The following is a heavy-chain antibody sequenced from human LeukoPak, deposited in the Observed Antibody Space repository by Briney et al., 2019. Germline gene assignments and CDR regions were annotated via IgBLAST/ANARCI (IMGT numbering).Heavy chain of an antibody. CDR3: ATYAGSSSKYFQD. V-gene: IGHV5-51*01. Sequence: GESLKISCKASGYSFTNHWIAWVRQMPGKGLEWMGIIYPGESDTRYSPSFQGQVTISADMSISTAYLQRSSLQASDTAMYYCATYAGSSSKYFQDWGQGTLVTASS. J-gene: IGHJ1*01. D-gene: IGHD3-10*01. CDR1: GYSFTNHW. CDR2: IYPGESDT.